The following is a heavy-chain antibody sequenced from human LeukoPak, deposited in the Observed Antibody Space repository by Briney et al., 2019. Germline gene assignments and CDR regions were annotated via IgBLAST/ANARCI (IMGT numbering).Heavy chain of an antibody. J-gene: IGHJ4*02. V-gene: IGHV4-61*01. CDR2: IYYSGST. Sequence: SETLSLTCTVSGYSISSGYYWGWIRQPPGQGLEWIGYIYYSGSTNYNPSLKSRVTISVDTSKNQFSLKLNSATAAGTAVYYCARVSGYDWESFYDYWGQGTLVTVSS. CDR3: ARVSGYDWESFYDY. D-gene: IGHD5-12*01. CDR1: GYSISSGYY.